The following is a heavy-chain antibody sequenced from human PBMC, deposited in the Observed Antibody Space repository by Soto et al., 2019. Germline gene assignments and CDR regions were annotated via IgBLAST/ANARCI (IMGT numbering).Heavy chain of an antibody. V-gene: IGHV3-30*18. D-gene: IGHD1-26*01. J-gene: IGHJ3*02. Sequence: GGSLRLSCAASGFSFSTYGIHWVRQAPGKGLEWVAGISYDGTYKYYTDSVKGRFTISRDNAKNSLYLQMNSLRAEDTAVYYCAKDWSYYSHDAFDIWGQGTMVTVSS. CDR2: ISYDGTYK. CDR1: GFSFSTYG. CDR3: AKDWSYYSHDAFDI.